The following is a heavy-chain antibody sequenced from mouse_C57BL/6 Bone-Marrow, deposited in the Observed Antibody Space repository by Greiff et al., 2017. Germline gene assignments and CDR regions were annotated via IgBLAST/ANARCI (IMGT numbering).Heavy chain of an antibody. D-gene: IGHD2-2*01. Sequence: VQLQQSGAELARPGASVKLSCKASGYTFTSYGISWVKQRTGQGLEWIGEIYPRSGNTYYNEKFKGKATLTADKSSSTAYMELRSLTSEDSAVYFCARGNGYWFAYWGQGTLGTVSA. CDR2: IYPRSGNT. CDR3: ARGNGYWFAY. CDR1: GYTFTSYG. V-gene: IGHV1-81*01. J-gene: IGHJ3*01.